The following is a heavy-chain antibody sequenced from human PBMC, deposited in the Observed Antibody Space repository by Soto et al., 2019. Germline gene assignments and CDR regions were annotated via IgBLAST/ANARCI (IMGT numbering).Heavy chain of an antibody. CDR2: IWYDGSNK. CDR3: ARGSRVRTLQSPTYYDNYYGMDV. D-gene: IGHD3-22*01. CDR1: GFTFSSYG. Sequence: QVQLVESGGGVVQPGRSLRLSCAASGFTFSSYGMHWVRQAPGKGLEWVAVIWYDGSNKYYADSVKGRFTISRDNSKNTLYLQMNSLRAEDTAVYYCARGSRVRTLQSPTYYDNYYGMDVWGQGTTVTVSS. J-gene: IGHJ6*02. V-gene: IGHV3-33*01.